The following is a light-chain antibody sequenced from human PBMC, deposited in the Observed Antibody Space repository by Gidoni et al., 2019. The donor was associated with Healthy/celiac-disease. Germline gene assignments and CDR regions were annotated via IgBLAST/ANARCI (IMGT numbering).Light chain of an antibody. CDR1: QSISSW. Sequence: DIQMTQSPSTLSASVGDRVNITCLASQSISSWLAWYQQNPGKAPKLLIYKSSSLESGVPSRFSGSGSGTEFTLTISSLQPDDFATYYCQQYNSLWTFGQGTKVEIK. V-gene: IGKV1-5*03. CDR3: QQYNSLWT. CDR2: KSS. J-gene: IGKJ1*01.